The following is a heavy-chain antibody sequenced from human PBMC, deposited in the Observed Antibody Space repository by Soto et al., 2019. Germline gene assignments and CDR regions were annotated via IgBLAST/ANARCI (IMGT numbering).Heavy chain of an antibody. V-gene: IGHV3-66*01. D-gene: IGHD2-2*01. CDR1: GLTVSSNY. CDR3: ARDSSLHQPRFSGMDG. CDR2: MYSGGST. J-gene: IGHJ6*02. Sequence: EVQLVESGGGLVQPGGSLRLSCAASGLTVSSNYMSWVRQAPGKGLEWVSVMYSGGSTYYADSVKGRFIISRDNYKNTMYLQMDSLRVEDTAVYYCARDSSLHQPRFSGMDGWGHGTRVTVSS.